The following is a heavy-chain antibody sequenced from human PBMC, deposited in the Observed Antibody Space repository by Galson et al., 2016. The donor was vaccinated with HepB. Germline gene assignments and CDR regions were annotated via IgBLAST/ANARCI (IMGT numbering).Heavy chain of an antibody. J-gene: IGHJ4*02. Sequence: PLSLTCTVSGGSISGGGYYWSWIRQHPGKGLEWIGFIYHSGNTYYNPSLKSRVTISVDTSKNQIPLKLSSVTAADTGLYYCARVGRLDFWSGYYVPPFDYWGQGTLVTVSS. V-gene: IGHV4-31*03. CDR1: GGSISGGGYY. CDR2: IYHSGNT. CDR3: ARVGRLDFWSGYYVPPFDY. D-gene: IGHD3-3*01.